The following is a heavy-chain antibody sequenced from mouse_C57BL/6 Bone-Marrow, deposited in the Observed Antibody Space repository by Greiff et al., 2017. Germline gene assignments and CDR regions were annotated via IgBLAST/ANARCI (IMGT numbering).Heavy chain of an antibody. CDR1: EFEFPTHD. Sequence: DVKLVESGGGLVKPGESLKFSCASSEFEFPTHDMSWVRQTPEKRLELVATINSAGGSTYYPDTMKRRFTISRDNTKKTLYLQMSSLRSEDTAMXYCARLSCASCASDALDYWGQGTSVTVSS. CDR3: ARLSCASCASDALDY. V-gene: IGHV5-2*03. CDR2: INSAGGST. J-gene: IGHJ4*01. D-gene: IGHD6-2*01.